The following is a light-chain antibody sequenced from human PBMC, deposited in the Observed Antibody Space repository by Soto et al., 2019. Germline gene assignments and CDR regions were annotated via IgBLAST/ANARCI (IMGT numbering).Light chain of an antibody. CDR2: DAS. J-gene: IGKJ1*01. Sequence: DIQMTPSPSSMSASVGDRVTITCRASQNIDSYLNWYQQRPGNAPKLLIHDASSLQSGVPSRFSGSGSGTDFALTINSLQPEDVATIYCQQTYSTPGTFGQGTKVEIK. CDR1: QNIDSY. CDR3: QQTYSTPGT. V-gene: IGKV1-39*01.